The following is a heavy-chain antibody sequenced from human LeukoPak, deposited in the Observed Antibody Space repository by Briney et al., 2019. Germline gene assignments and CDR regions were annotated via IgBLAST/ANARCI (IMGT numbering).Heavy chain of an antibody. CDR1: GGSFSGYY. J-gene: IGHJ4*02. CDR3: ASSSSSWSREFDY. Sequence: SETLSLTCAVYGGSFSGYYWSWIRQPPGEGLEWIGEINHSGSTNYNPSLKSQVTISVDTSKNQFSLKLSPVTAADTAVYYCASSSSSWSREFDYWGQGTLVTVSS. V-gene: IGHV4-34*01. D-gene: IGHD6-13*01. CDR2: INHSGST.